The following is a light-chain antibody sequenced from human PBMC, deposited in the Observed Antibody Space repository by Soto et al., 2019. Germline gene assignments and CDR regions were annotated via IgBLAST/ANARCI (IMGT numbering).Light chain of an antibody. V-gene: IGLV2-14*01. CDR3: SSYTRSSTFV. CDR1: SSDVGGYKY. CDR2: EVT. Sequence: QSVLTQPASVSGSPGQSITVSCTGTSSDVGGYKYVSWYQHHPGRAPKLMIYEVTNRPSGVSNRFSGSKSANTASLTISGLQAEDEADYYCSSYTRSSTFVFGTGTKVTVL. J-gene: IGLJ1*01.